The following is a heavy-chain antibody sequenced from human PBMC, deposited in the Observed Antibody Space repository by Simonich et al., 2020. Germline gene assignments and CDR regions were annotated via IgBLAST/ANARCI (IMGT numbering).Heavy chain of an antibody. CDR3: ARDRNWGWFDP. CDR2: ISYNESNK. J-gene: IGHJ5*02. V-gene: IGHV3-30*07. CDR1: GFTFSSYA. Sequence: QVQLVESGGGVVQPGRSLRLSCAASGFTFSSYAMHWVRQAPGKGLEGVAVISYNESNKYYADSVKGRFTISRDNSKNTLYLQMNSLRAEDTAVYYCARDRNWGWFDPWGQGTLVTVSS. D-gene: IGHD7-27*01.